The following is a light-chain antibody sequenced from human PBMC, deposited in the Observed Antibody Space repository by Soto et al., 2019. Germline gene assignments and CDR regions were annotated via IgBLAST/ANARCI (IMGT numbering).Light chain of an antibody. J-gene: IGKJ1*01. CDR3: QQWGSSSWT. V-gene: IGKV3-20*01. CDR1: QSVSSTY. Sequence: EIVLTQSPATLSFSPWESSTLSCRASQSVSSTYLAWYQQKPGQAPRLLIYGASTRATGIPDRFSGSGSGTDFTLTISRLEPEDFAVYYCQQWGSSSWTFGQGTKVDIK. CDR2: GAS.